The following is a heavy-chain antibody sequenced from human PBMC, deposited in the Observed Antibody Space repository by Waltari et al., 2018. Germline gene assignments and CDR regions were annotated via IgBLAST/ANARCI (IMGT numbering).Heavy chain of an antibody. CDR1: GGSISSYY. D-gene: IGHD3-10*01. J-gene: IGHJ5*02. CDR2: IYTSGGT. CDR3: ARGTSSGSYYNGFDP. V-gene: IGHV4-4*07. Sequence: QVQLQESGPGLVKPSETLSLTCTVSGGSISSYYWSWIRQPAGKGLEWMGRIYTSGGTNYTPSLRGRVTMSVDTSKNQFALKLSSVTAADTAVYYCARGTSSGSYYNGFDPWGQGTLVTVSS.